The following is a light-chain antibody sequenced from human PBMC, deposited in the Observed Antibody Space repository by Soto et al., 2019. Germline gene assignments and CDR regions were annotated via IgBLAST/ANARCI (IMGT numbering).Light chain of an antibody. CDR1: SSNIGGNS. CDR2: RNN. V-gene: IGLV1-47*01. Sequence: QSVMTQPPSVSAAPGQKVTISCSGSSSNIGGNSVSWYQQLPGTAPKLLIYRNNQRPSGVPDRFSGSKSGTSASLAISGLRSEDEADYYCAAWDDSLSGVSYVFGTGTKVTVL. J-gene: IGLJ1*01. CDR3: AAWDDSLSGVSYV.